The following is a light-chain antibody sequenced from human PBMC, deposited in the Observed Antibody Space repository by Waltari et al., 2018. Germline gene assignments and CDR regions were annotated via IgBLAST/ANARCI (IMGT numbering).Light chain of an antibody. J-gene: IGKJ1*01. CDR1: VLYSSNNKNF. Sequence: VLYSSNNKNFLALYQQKPGTPPKLLIYWASTRQSGVPDRFSGSGSGTDFTLTISSLQAEDVAVYYCQQYYSTPWTFGQGTKVETK. CDR3: QQYYSTPWT. V-gene: IGKV4-1*01. CDR2: WAS.